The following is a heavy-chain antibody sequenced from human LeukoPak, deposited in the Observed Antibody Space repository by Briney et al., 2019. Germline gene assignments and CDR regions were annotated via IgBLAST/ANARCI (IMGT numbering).Heavy chain of an antibody. J-gene: IGHJ4*02. CDR1: GNYW. V-gene: IGHV3-74*01. CDR3: ARDSAAHGGY. CDR2: INSDGSWT. Sequence: GGSLRLSCAASGNYWMHWVRQAPGKGLVWVSHINSDGSWTSYADSVKGRFTISKDNAKNTVYLQMNSLRDEDTAVYYCARDSAAHGGYWGQGTPVIVSS. D-gene: IGHD6-25*01.